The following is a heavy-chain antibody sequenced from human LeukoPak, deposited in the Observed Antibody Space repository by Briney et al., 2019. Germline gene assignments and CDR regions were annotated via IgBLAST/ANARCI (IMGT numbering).Heavy chain of an antibody. CDR2: INHTGST. CDR3: ARDKAGYYGSGSLFDY. V-gene: IGHV4-34*01. J-gene: IGHJ4*02. D-gene: IGHD3-10*01. CDR1: GFTFSNYW. Sequence: PGGSLRLSCAASGFTFSNYWMHWIRQPPGKGLEWIGEINHTGSTNYNPSLKSRVTISVDTSKNQFSLKLSSVTAADTAVYYCARDKAGYYGSGSLFDYWGQGILVTVSS.